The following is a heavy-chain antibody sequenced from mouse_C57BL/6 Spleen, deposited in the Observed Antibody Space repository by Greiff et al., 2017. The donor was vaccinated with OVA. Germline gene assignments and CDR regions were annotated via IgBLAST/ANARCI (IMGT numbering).Heavy chain of an antibody. Sequence: EVQLVESGPGLVKPSQSLSLTCSVTGYSITSGYYWNWIRQFPGNKLEWMGYISYDGSNNYNPSLKNRISITRDTSKNQFFLKLNSVTTEDTATYYCARDSHGPFAYWGKGTLVTVSA. J-gene: IGHJ3*01. CDR1: GYSITSGYY. CDR2: ISYDGSN. D-gene: IGHD1-2*01. CDR3: ARDSHGPFAY. V-gene: IGHV3-6*01.